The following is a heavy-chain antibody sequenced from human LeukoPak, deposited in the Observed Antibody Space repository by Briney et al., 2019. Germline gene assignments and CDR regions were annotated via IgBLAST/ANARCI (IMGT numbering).Heavy chain of an antibody. CDR1: GGSISSYY. J-gene: IGHJ4*01. V-gene: IGHV4-59*01. CDR2: IYYSGLT. CDR3: GANGGGHRDAPFDY. D-gene: IGHD5-18*01. Sequence: SETLSLTCTVSGGSISSYYWYWVRQPPGKGLECIGHIYYSGLTNYNPSLKSRVTISIDTSKKQFSLKLTSVTAADTAVYYCGANGGGHRDAPFDYWDPGNLVTVSS.